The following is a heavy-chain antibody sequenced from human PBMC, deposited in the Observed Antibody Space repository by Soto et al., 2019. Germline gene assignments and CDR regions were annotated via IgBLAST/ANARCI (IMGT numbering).Heavy chain of an antibody. J-gene: IGHJ6*02. CDR2: ISSSSSTI. CDR3: ARAQYSSSWYGAYYYGMDV. CDR1: GFTFSSYS. D-gene: IGHD6-13*01. Sequence: GGSLRLSCAASGFTFSSYSMNWVRQAPGKGVEWVSYISSSSSTIYYADSVKGRFTISRDNAKNSLYLQMNSLRDEDTAVYYCARAQYSSSWYGAYYYGMDVWGQGTTVTVSS. V-gene: IGHV3-48*02.